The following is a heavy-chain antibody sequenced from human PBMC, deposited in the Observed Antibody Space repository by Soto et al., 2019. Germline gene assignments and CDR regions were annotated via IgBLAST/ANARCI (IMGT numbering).Heavy chain of an antibody. Sequence: SLRLSCAASGFTFSSYGMHWVRQAPGKGLEWVAVISYDGSNKYYADSVKGRFTISRDNSKNTLYLQMNSLRAEDTAVYYCAKEEEYEGSWFDPWGQGTLVTVSS. CDR2: ISYDGSNK. D-gene: IGHD3-10*01. J-gene: IGHJ5*02. CDR1: GFTFSSYG. CDR3: AKEEEYEGSWFDP. V-gene: IGHV3-30*18.